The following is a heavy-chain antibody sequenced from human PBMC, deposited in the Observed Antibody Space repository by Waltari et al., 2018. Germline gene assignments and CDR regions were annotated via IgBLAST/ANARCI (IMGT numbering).Heavy chain of an antibody. V-gene: IGHV3-20*04. CDR2: INWTGGST. CDR3: ARGVLSEITMIVD. Sequence: EVQLVESGGGLVQPGGSLRLSCAASGFTFSSYAMSGVRQAPGKGLELVSGINWTGGSTGSADSVKGRFTISRDNAKNSLYLQMNSLRAEDTALYYCARGVLSEITMIVDWGQGTLVTVSS. D-gene: IGHD3-22*01. J-gene: IGHJ4*02. CDR1: GFTFSSYA.